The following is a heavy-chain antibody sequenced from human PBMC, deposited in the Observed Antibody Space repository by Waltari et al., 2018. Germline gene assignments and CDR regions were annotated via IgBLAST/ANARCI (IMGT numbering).Heavy chain of an antibody. CDR2: IYHSGST. J-gene: IGHJ3*02. D-gene: IGHD1-26*01. V-gene: IGHV4-38-2*01. Sequence: QVQLQESGPGLVKPSETLSLTCAVSGYSISSGYYWGWIRQPPGKGLEWIGSIYHSGSTNYNPSLKSRVTMSVDTSKNQFSLKLSSVTAADTAVYYCARGVVGATAFDIWGQGTMVTVSS. CDR1: GYSISSGYY. CDR3: ARGVVGATAFDI.